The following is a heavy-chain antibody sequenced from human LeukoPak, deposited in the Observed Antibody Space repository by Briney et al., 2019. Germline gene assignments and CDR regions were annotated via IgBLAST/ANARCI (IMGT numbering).Heavy chain of an antibody. V-gene: IGHV1-18*04. CDR1: GYTFSSYS. Sequence: ASVKVSCKASGYTFSSYSIGWVRQAPGQGLEWMAWISGYDGSTNYAENFRGRVTLTADTSTSTAYMELGGLRSDDTAVYFCARSPLRNLGRGVPPTGRWFAPWGQGTLVSVS. D-gene: IGHD3-10*01. CDR3: ARSPLRNLGRGVPPTGRWFAP. CDR2: ISGYDGST. J-gene: IGHJ5*02.